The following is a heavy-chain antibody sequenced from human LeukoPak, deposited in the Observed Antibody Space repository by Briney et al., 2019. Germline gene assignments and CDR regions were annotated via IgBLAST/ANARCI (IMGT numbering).Heavy chain of an antibody. D-gene: IGHD6-19*01. CDR1: GFTVSSNY. V-gene: IGHV3-20*04. Sequence: GGSLRLSCAASGFTVSSNYMSWVRQAPGKGLEWVSGISWNSGSIGYADSVKGRFTISRDNAKNSLYLQMNSLRAEDTAVYYCASPSGWYAFDIWGQGTMVTVSS. CDR3: ASPSGWYAFDI. CDR2: ISWNSGSI. J-gene: IGHJ3*02.